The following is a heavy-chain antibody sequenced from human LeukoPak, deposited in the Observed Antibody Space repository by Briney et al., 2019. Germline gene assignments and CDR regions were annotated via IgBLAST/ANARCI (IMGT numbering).Heavy chain of an antibody. CDR2: IYSGGST. CDR3: AKDHLGYCSGGSCQSFDY. V-gene: IGHV3-53*05. J-gene: IGHJ4*02. D-gene: IGHD2-15*01. Sequence: GGSLRLSCAASGFTVSSNYMSWVRQAPGKGLEWVSVIYSGGSTYYADSVKGRFTISRDNAKNSLYLQMNSLRAEDTALYYCAKDHLGYCSGGSCQSFDYWGQGTLVTVSS. CDR1: GFTVSSNY.